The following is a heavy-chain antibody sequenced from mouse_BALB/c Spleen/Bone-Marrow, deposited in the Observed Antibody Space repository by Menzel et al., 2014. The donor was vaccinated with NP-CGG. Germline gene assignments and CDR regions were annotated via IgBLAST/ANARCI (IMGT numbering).Heavy chain of an antibody. D-gene: IGHD2-3*01. V-gene: IGHV3-2*02. J-gene: IGHJ1*01. CDR2: ISYSGST. CDR1: GYSITSDYA. CDR3: ARRYDGYYGYFDV. Sequence: EVKLMESGPGLVKPSQSLSLTCTVTGYSITSDYAWNWIRQFPENKLEWMGYISYSGSTSYNPSLKSRISITRDTSKNQFFLQLNSVTTEDTATYYCARRYDGYYGYFDVWGAGTTVTASS.